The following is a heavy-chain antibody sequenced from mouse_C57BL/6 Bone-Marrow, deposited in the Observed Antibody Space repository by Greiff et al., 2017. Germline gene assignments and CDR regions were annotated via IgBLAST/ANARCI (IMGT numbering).Heavy chain of an antibody. D-gene: IGHD1-1*01. Sequence: EVKGEASGGGLVQPGGSMKLSCAASGFTFSAAWLDWVRQSPATGLELVAEIRNKANNHATYYAESVKGRFTISRDESKSRVYLQMNSLRAEDTGMYYCTRGGRSGAYWGQGTLVTVAA. CDR1: GFTFSAAW. J-gene: IGHJ3*01. V-gene: IGHV6-6*01. CDR3: TRGGRSGAY. CDR2: IRNKANNHAT.